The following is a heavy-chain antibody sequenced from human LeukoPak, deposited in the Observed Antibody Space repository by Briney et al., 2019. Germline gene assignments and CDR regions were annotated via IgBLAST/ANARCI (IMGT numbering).Heavy chain of an antibody. D-gene: IGHD6-19*01. CDR2: ISAYNGNT. V-gene: IGHV1-18*01. J-gene: IGHJ5*02. Sequence: ASVKVSCKASVYTFTSYGLSWVRQAPGQGLEWMGWISAYNGNTNYAQKLQGRVTMTTDTSTSTAYMELRSLRSDDTAVYYCARDARMVVAGTSGGDWFDPWGQGTLVTVSS. CDR3: ARDARMVVAGTSGGDWFDP. CDR1: VYTFTSYG.